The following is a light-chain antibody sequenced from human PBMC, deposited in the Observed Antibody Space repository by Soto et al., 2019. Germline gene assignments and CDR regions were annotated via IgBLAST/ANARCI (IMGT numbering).Light chain of an antibody. CDR2: GAS. CDR1: QSVGSTY. Sequence: EVVLTQSPGTLSLSPGERATLSCRASQSVGSTYVAWYQRKPGQAPRLLIYGASSRATGIPDRFSGSGSGTDFTLTISRLEPEDFAVYYCQQYGDSPWTFGQGTKVDIK. J-gene: IGKJ1*01. V-gene: IGKV3-20*01. CDR3: QQYGDSPWT.